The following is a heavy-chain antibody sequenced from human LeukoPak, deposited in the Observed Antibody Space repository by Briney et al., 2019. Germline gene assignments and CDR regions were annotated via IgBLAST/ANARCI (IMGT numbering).Heavy chain of an antibody. D-gene: IGHD2-2*01. V-gene: IGHV4-38-2*01. J-gene: IGHJ6*03. Sequence: SETLSLTCAVSGHFISSGYYWGWIRQPPGRGLEWIGSINHSGSTYYNPSLNSRVTISVNTSKNQFSLKLRSVTAADTAMYYCARPRYCSISSCYYMDVWGNGTTVTVSS. CDR3: ARPRYCSISSCYYMDV. CDR1: GHFISSGYY. CDR2: INHSGST.